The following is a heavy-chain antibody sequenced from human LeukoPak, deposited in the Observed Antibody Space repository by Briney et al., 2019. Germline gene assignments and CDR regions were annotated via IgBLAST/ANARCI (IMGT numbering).Heavy chain of an antibody. CDR3: ARRYCSSTSCYAFDD. J-gene: IGHJ4*02. CDR2: IRSSGGSI. D-gene: IGHD2-2*01. Sequence: GGSLRLSCAASGFTFSSYSMNWVRQAPGKGLEWVSSIRSSGGSIYYADSVKGRFTISRDNAKNSLYLQMNSLRAEDTAVYYCARRYCSSTSCYAFDDWGQGTLVTVSS. V-gene: IGHV3-21*01. CDR1: GFTFSSYS.